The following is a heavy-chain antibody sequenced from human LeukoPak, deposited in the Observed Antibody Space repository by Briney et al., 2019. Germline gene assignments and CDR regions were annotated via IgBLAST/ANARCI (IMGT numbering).Heavy chain of an antibody. V-gene: IGHV3-21*01. D-gene: IGHD6-19*01. CDR2: ISRSGSLT. J-gene: IGHJ4*02. CDR1: GFTFNTYS. Sequence: GGSLRLSCAASGFTFNTYSMSWVRQAPGKGLEWVSSISRSGSLTYYSDSVKGRFIISRDNAKNSLYLQMNSLRAEDTAVYYCARGRYSSGWYGDYWGQGTLVTVSS. CDR3: ARGRYSSGWYGDY.